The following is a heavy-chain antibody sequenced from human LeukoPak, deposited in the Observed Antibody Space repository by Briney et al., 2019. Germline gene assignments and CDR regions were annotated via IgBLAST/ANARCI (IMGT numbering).Heavy chain of an antibody. V-gene: IGHV4-30-4*01. Sequence: PSQTLSLTCTVSGGSISSGAYYWSWIRQPPGKGLEWIGRIYYTGSSYYNPSLKSRVTISVDTSKSQFSLKLSSVAAADTAVYYCARGDSSSWSFKIWGQGTLVTVSS. D-gene: IGHD6-13*01. J-gene: IGHJ4*02. CDR1: GGSISSGAYY. CDR3: ARGDSSSWSFKI. CDR2: IYYTGSS.